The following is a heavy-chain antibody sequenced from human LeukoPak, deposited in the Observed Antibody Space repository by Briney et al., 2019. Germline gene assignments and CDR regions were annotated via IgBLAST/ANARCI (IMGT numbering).Heavy chain of an antibody. CDR1: GGSISSRPYY. V-gene: IGHV4-39*07. Sequence: PSETLSLTCTVSGGSISSRPYYWGWVRQPPGEGLEWIGTISYSGTTYYSPSLKSRVTISLDTSKNQFSLKLSSVTAADTAIYYCARGGPPGYYYDHYMDVWGKGTTVTISS. J-gene: IGHJ6*03. CDR2: ISYSGTT. CDR3: ARGGPPGYYYDHYMDV.